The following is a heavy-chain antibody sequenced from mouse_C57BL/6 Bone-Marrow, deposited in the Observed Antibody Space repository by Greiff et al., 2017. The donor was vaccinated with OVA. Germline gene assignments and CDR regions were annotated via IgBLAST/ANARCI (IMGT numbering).Heavy chain of an antibody. CDR1: GFTFSSYT. Sequence: EVKLEESGGGLVKPGGSLKLSCAASGFTFSSYTMSWVRQTPEKRLEWVATISGGGGNTYYPDSVKGRFTISRDNAKNTLYLQMSSLRSEDTALYYCARPDYDYDGGFAYWGQGTLVTVSA. CDR2: ISGGGGNT. J-gene: IGHJ3*01. V-gene: IGHV5-9*01. CDR3: ARPDYDYDGGFAY. D-gene: IGHD2-4*01.